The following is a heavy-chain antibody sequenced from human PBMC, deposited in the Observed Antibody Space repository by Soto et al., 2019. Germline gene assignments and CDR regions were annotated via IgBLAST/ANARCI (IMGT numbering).Heavy chain of an antibody. V-gene: IGHV4-59*01. CDR3: ARDLSLYSSSWYGWFDP. J-gene: IGHJ5*02. Sequence: PSETLSLTCTVSGGSISSYYWSRIRQPPGKGLEWIGYIYYSGSTNYNPSLKSRVTISVDTSKNQFSLKLSSVTAADTAVYYCARDLSLYSSSWYGWFDPWGQGTLVTVSS. CDR1: GGSISSYY. CDR2: IYYSGST. D-gene: IGHD6-13*01.